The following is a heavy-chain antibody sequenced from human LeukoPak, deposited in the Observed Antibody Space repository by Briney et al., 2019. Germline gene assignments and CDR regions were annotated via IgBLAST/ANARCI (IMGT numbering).Heavy chain of an antibody. CDR2: IYSGGST. Sequence: GGSLRLSCAASGFTVSSNYMSWVRQAPGKGLEWVSVIYSGGSTYYADSVKGRFTISRDNSKNTLYLQMNSLRAEDTAVYYCAKDGGASSGYFDYWGQGTLVTVSS. D-gene: IGHD3-22*01. V-gene: IGHV3-66*01. CDR3: AKDGGASSGYFDY. J-gene: IGHJ4*02. CDR1: GFTVSSNY.